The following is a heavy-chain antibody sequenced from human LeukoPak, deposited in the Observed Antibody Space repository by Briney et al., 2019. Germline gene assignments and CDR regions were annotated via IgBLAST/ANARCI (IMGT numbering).Heavy chain of an antibody. Sequence: GGSLRLSCAASGFTYSSYWMNWARQAPGKGLEWVASINHNGNVNYYVDSVKGRFTISRDNAKNSLYLQMNSLRAEDTAVYYCARVFGATVNDAFDIWGQGTMVTVSS. J-gene: IGHJ3*02. CDR1: GFTYSSYW. CDR3: ARVFGATVNDAFDI. D-gene: IGHD3-16*01. V-gene: IGHV3-7*03. CDR2: INHNGNVN.